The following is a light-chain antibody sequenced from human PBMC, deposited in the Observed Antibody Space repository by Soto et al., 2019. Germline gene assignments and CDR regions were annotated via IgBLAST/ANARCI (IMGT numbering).Light chain of an antibody. Sequence: QSALTQPASVSGSPGQSITISCTGTSSDVGGYSYVSWYQQLPGKAPKLMIYDVSDRPSGVSNRFSGSKSGNTASLTISGLQAEDEADYYCSSYTSISLYVFATGPKVTV. V-gene: IGLV2-14*01. CDR3: SSYTSISLYV. CDR1: SSDVGGYSY. CDR2: DVS. J-gene: IGLJ1*01.